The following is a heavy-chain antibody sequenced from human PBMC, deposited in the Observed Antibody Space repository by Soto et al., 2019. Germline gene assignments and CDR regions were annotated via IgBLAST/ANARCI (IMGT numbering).Heavy chain of an antibody. CDR1: GGTFSSYA. V-gene: IGHV1-69*13. CDR3: AISRDVDTAMEFDY. CDR2: IIPIFGTA. D-gene: IGHD5-18*01. Sequence: ASVKVPCQASGGTFSSYAISWVRQAPGQGLEWMGGIIPIFGTANYAQKFQGRVTITADESTSTAYMELSSLRSEDTAVYYCAISRDVDTAMEFDYWGQGTLVTVAS. J-gene: IGHJ4*02.